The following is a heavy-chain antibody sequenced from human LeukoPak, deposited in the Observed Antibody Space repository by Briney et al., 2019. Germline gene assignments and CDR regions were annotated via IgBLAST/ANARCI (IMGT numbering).Heavy chain of an antibody. CDR1: GYTFTIYG. V-gene: IGHV1-18*01. D-gene: IGHD1-26*01. CDR3: AILERPGIVGADWIDY. J-gene: IGHJ4*02. CDR2: ISAYNGNT. Sequence: ASVKVSCKASGYTFTIYGISWVRQAPGQGLEWMGWISAYNGNTNYAQKLQGRVTMTTDTSTSTAYMELRSLRSDDTAVYYCAILERPGIVGADWIDYWGQGTLVTVSS.